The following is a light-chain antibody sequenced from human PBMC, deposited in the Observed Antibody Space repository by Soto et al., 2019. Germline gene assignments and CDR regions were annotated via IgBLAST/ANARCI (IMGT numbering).Light chain of an antibody. CDR1: QSVSPY. V-gene: IGKV3-20*01. Sequence: EIVLTQSPGTLSLSPGERATLSCRASQSVSPYLAWYQHKPGQAPRLLIYGASSRATGIPDRFSGSGSGTDFTLTISRLEPEDFAVYFCQQYVSSPPVTFGPGIKVDI. J-gene: IGKJ3*01. CDR3: QQYVSSPPVT. CDR2: GAS.